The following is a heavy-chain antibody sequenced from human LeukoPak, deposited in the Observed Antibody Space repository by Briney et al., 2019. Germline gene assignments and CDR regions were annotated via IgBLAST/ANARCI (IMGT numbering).Heavy chain of an antibody. CDR1: GGSISSSSYY. Sequence: SEALSLTCTVSGGSISSSSYYWGWIRQPPGKGLEWIGSIYYSGSTYYNPSLKSRVTISVDTSKNQFSLKLSSVTAADTAVYYCARHRAVSVVGNFYFDYWGQGTLVTVSS. CDR2: IYYSGST. J-gene: IGHJ4*02. V-gene: IGHV4-39*01. CDR3: ARHRAVSVVGNFYFDY. D-gene: IGHD1-26*01.